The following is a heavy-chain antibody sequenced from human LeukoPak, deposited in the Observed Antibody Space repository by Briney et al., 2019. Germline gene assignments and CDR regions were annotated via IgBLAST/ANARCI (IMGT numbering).Heavy chain of an antibody. D-gene: IGHD2-21*02. CDR3: ARGYCGGDCYSLLRY. CDR2: INPSGGST. Sequence: ASVKVSCKASGYTFTSYYMHWVRQAPGQGLEWMGIINPSGGSTSYAQKFQGRVTMTRDMSTSTVYMELSSLRSEDTAVYYCARGYCGGDCYSLLRYWGQGNLVTVSS. V-gene: IGHV1-46*01. J-gene: IGHJ4*02. CDR1: GYTFTSYY.